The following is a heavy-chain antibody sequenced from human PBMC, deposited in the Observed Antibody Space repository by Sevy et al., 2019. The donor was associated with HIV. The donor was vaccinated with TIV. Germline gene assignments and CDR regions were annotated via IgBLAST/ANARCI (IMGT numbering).Heavy chain of an antibody. CDR1: GFAFSSYT. V-gene: IGHV3-30*14. CDR3: ARDLALSGSYSWLAY. CDR2: ISYDGSRK. Sequence: GGSLRLSCAASGFAFSSYTMHWVGQAPGKGLEWVAFISYDGSRKYYADSVKGRFTISRDNSKNTLYLQMNNLRAEDTAVFYCARDLALSGSYSWLAYWGQGTLVTVSS. J-gene: IGHJ4*02. D-gene: IGHD1-26*01.